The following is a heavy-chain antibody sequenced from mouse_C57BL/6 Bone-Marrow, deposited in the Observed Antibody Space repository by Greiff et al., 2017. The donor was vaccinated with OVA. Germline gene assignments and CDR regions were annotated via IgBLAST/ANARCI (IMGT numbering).Heavy chain of an antibody. CDR3: ARRDYYGSSPFAY. Sequence: QVHVKQSGAELARPGASVKMSCKASGYTFTSYTMHWVKQRPGQGLEWIGYINPSSGYTKYNQKFKDKATLTADKSSSTAYMQLSSLTSEDSAVYYCARRDYYGSSPFAYWGQGTLVTVSA. J-gene: IGHJ3*01. D-gene: IGHD1-1*01. V-gene: IGHV1-4*01. CDR2: INPSSGYT. CDR1: GYTFTSYT.